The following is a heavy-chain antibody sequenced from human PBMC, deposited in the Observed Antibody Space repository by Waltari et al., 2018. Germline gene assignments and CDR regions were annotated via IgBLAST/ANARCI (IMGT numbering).Heavy chain of an antibody. J-gene: IGHJ3*02. Sequence: EVQLIQSGAEVKKPGATVKISCKASAHTFTDYYIHWVQQAPGKGLVWMGLIDPEDGETVYAENFQGRVTITADRSTDTVYMELRSVRSEDTAVYYCSTRSFGVVNAFDIWGQGTMVIVSS. CDR1: AHTFTDYY. CDR2: IDPEDGET. CDR3: STRSFGVVNAFDI. V-gene: IGHV1-69-2*01. D-gene: IGHD3-3*01.